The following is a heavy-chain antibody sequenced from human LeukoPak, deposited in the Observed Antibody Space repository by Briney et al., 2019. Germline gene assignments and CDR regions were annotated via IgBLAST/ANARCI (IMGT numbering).Heavy chain of an antibody. CDR3: ASRPRSTVVAPWDY. V-gene: IGHV3-23*01. CDR1: GFTFSTYA. CDR2: ISASGDTT. D-gene: IGHD3-22*01. Sequence: PGGSLRLSCAASGFTFSTYAMAWVRRAPGKGLEWVSGISASGDTTYYADSVKGRFIISKDYSKNALYLQMNGLRAEDTALYYCASRPRSTVVAPWDYWGQGTLVTVSS. J-gene: IGHJ4*02.